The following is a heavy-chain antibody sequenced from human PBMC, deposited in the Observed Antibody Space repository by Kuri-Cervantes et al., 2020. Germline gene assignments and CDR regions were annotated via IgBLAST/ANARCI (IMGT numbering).Heavy chain of an antibody. D-gene: IGHD2-15*01. V-gene: IGHV3-74*01. CDR1: GFTFNNYW. J-gene: IGHJ3*02. Sequence: GGSLRLSCAASGFTFNNYWMHWVRQVPGKGLVWVSRINNDGSNTEHADSVKGRFTMSRDNAKNTLYLQMNSLRAEDTAVYYCARGGYCSGGSCYDDAFDIWGQGTMVTVSS. CDR3: ARGGYCSGGSCYDDAFDI. CDR2: INNDGSNT.